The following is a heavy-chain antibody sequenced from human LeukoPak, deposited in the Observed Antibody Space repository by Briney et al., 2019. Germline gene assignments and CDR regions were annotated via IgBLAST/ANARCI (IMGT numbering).Heavy chain of an antibody. D-gene: IGHD3-3*01. Sequence: GRSLRLARAAATFTLTNYWMSCVRRAPGGGRGWVANIKQEGSQTFYVDYVRARFTISRHNAKKSLYLQMNSLRAEDTAVYYCAIDFWGAYRVDYFDYWGQGTLLTLPS. J-gene: IGHJ4*02. CDR2: IKQEGSQT. V-gene: IGHV3-7*01. CDR3: AIDFWGAYRVDYFDY. CDR1: TFTLTNYW.